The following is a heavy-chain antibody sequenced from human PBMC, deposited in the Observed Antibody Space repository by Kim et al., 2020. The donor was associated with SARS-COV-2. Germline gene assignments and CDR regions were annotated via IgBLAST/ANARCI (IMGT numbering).Heavy chain of an antibody. CDR2: INRDGSER. CDR3: ASDEGSNVPKRGFDL. V-gene: IGHV3-74*01. J-gene: IGHJ2*01. CDR1: GFYFNTYW. Sequence: GGSLRLSCEASGFYFNTYWMDWVRQGPGKGLVWVSRINRDGSERYYADAVKGRVTISRDNSKNTLYLQINNLRVEDTAIYYCASDEGSNVPKRGFDLWGRGTLVTVSS. D-gene: IGHD3-10*01.